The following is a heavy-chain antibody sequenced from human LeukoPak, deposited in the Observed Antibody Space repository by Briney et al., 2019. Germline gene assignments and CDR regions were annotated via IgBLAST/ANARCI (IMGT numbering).Heavy chain of an antibody. J-gene: IGHJ4*02. D-gene: IGHD3-10*01. CDR3: AKDSTIRFGESPLDY. CDR2: ISWNSEII. CDR1: GFTFDDYA. V-gene: IGHV3-9*01. Sequence: GRSLRLSCAGSGFTFDDYAMHWVRQVPGKGLEWVSGISWNSEIIGHADSVKGRFTISRDNAKNSLYLQMNSLRAEDTALHYCAKDSTIRFGESPLDYWGQGTLVTVSS.